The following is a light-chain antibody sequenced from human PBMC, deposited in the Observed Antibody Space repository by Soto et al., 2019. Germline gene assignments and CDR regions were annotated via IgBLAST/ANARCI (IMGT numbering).Light chain of an antibody. J-gene: IGKJ2*01. CDR1: QSVSSY. CDR2: ASS. Sequence: DIPMTQSPSSLSASVGDRVTITCRTSQSVSSYVNWYQQKPGQAPILLIYASSSLQSGVPSRFSGSGSGTDFTLTISSLEPEDFATYYCQHSYSTPTFGQGTKVEIK. V-gene: IGKV1-39*01. CDR3: QHSYSTPT.